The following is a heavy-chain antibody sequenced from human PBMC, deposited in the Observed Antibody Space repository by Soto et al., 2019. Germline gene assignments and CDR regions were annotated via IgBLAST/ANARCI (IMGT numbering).Heavy chain of an antibody. Sequence: GGSLRLSCAASGFTFSRYSMNWVRQAPGKGLEWVSSISSTTNYIYYAGSMKGRFTVSRDNAKNSVYLDMNSLSAEDTAVYYCARESEDLTSNFDYWGQGTLVTVSS. CDR1: GFTFSRYS. CDR2: ISSTTNYI. J-gene: IGHJ4*02. V-gene: IGHV3-21*01. CDR3: ARESEDLTSNFDY.